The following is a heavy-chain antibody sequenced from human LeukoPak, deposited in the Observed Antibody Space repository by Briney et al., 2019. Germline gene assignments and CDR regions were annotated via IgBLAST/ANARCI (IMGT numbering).Heavy chain of an antibody. CDR3: ARIGYSYGYFDY. D-gene: IGHD5-18*01. V-gene: IGHV3-21*01. CDR1: GFTFSSYS. J-gene: IGHJ4*02. CDR2: ISSSSSYI. Sequence: GGSLRLSCAASGFTFSSYSMNWVRQAPGKGLEWVSSISSSSSYIYYADSVKGRLTISRDNSKNTLYLQMNSLRAEDTAVYYCARIGYSYGYFDYWDQGTLVTVSS.